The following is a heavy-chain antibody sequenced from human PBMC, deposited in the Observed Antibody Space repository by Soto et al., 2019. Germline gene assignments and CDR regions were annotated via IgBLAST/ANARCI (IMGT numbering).Heavy chain of an antibody. CDR2: IKQDGSEK. CDR1: GFILSSYW. V-gene: IGHV3-7*01. Sequence: EVQVVESGGGLVQPGGSLRLSCTTSGFILSSYWMSWVRQAPGKGLEWVAIIKQDGSEKYYVDSVKGRFTISRDNAKNSLYLQMNSLTAEDTAVFYCAKTRPYYFDFWGQGTLVTVSS. J-gene: IGHJ4*02. CDR3: AKTRPYYFDF.